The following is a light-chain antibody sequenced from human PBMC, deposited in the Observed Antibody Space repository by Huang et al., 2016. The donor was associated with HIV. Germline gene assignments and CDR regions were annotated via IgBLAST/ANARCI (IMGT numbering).Light chain of an antibody. CDR3: QQYYSTPPIT. J-gene: IGKJ5*01. Sequence: DIQMTQSPSSLSASVGDRVTITCRASQGISNSLAWYQQKPGKDPKRLLYAASRLKSGVPSRVSGSGSGTDYTLTISSLQPEDFATYYCQQYYSTPPITFGQGTRLEIK. CDR2: AAS. CDR1: QGISNS. V-gene: IGKV1-NL1*01.